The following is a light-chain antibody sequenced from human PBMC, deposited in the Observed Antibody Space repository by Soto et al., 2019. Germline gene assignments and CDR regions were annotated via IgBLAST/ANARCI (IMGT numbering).Light chain of an antibody. CDR2: DAS. CDR3: QQYGSSPLLT. J-gene: IGKJ4*01. CDR1: HSVSGRY. V-gene: IGKV3-20*01. Sequence: IVLTQSPDTLSLSPGEVATLSCRASHSVSGRYLAWYQQKPGQAPRLLIYDASSRATGIPDRFSGSGSGTDFTLTISSLEPEDSAVYYCQQYGSSPLLTFGGGTKVEIK.